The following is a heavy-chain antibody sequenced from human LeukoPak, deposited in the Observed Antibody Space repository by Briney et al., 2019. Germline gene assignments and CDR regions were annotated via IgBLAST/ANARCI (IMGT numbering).Heavy chain of an antibody. CDR1: EFTFTDYY. CDR3: ARGGGYGSGSHYYFDQ. Sequence: TGGSLRLSCAASEFTFTDYYMSWIRQAPGKGLEWLSYISISGTTINYADSVKGRFTISRDNAKNALYLQMNSLRAEDTAVYYCARGGGYGSGSHYYFDQWGQGTLVTVSS. CDR2: ISISGTTI. V-gene: IGHV3-11*01. J-gene: IGHJ4*02. D-gene: IGHD3-10*01.